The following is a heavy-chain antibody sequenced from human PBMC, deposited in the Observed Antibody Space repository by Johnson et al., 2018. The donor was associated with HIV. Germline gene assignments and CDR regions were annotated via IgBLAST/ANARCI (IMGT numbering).Heavy chain of an antibody. CDR1: GFSFSDYY. J-gene: IGHJ3*02. CDR2: ISSSGSTI. CDR3: ARGSTPWGGDFVGYAFDI. V-gene: IGHV3-11*04. D-gene: IGHD4-17*01. Sequence: QVQLVDSGGGLVQPGGSLRLSCAASGFSFSDYYMSWIRQAPGKGLEWVSYISSSGSTIYYADFVKGRFTISRDNAKNSLSLQMNRLRAEDTALYYCARGSTPWGGDFVGYAFDIWGRGTMVTVSS.